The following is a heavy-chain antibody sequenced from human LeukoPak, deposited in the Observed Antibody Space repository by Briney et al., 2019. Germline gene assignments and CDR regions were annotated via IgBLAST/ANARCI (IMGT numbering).Heavy chain of an antibody. J-gene: IGHJ6*03. CDR3: AKDAACSSTSCYNYYYYMDV. CDR1: GFTFSSYD. V-gene: IGHV3-21*01. CDR2: ISSCCCYI. Sequence: SGGSLTLSCAASGFTFSSYDMSWVRQAPGKGREWVSSISSCCCYIYYEGSVKGRFTISRDNAKNSLYLQMNSLRAEDTAVYYCAKDAACSSTSCYNYYYYMDVWGKGTTVTVSS. D-gene: IGHD2-2*02.